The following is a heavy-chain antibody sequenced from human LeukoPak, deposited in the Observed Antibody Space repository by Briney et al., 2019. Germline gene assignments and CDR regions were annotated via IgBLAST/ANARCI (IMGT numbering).Heavy chain of an antibody. CDR3: AKNGYCSSTSCFSFDY. D-gene: IGHD2-2*01. CDR1: GFTFSSYA. CDR2: ISGSGGST. J-gene: IGHJ4*02. Sequence: AGGSLRLSCAASGFTFSSYAMSWVRQAPGKGLEWVSAISGSGGSTYYADSAKGRFTISRDNSKNTLYLQMNSLRAEDTAVYYCAKNGYCSSTSCFSFDYWGQGTLVTVSS. V-gene: IGHV3-23*01.